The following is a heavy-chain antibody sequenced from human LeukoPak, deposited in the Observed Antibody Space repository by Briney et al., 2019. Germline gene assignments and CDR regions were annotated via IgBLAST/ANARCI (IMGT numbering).Heavy chain of an antibody. V-gene: IGHV4-4*02. D-gene: IGHD2-21*02. CDR1: RGSISSPNW. Sequence: SGTLSLTCTVSRGSISSPNWWTWVRQPPGKGLEWIGEIYHSGSTNHNPSLISRLTISLDKSRNQLSLKLSSVTAADTAVYYCASRTATAPEGFDIWGQGTMVTVSS. J-gene: IGHJ3*02. CDR2: IYHSGST. CDR3: ASRTATAPEGFDI.